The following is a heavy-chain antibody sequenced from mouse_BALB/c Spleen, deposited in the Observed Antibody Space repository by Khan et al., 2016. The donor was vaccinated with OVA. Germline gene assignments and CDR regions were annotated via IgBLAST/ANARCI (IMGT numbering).Heavy chain of an antibody. D-gene: IGHD2-10*01. CDR2: IWGGGTT. CDR3: AKPFYAHYYAMDY. CDR1: GFSLTDYG. V-gene: IGHV2-6-5*01. J-gene: IGHJ4*01. Sequence: QVQLKESGPGLGAPSQSLSITYTVSGFSLTDYGVSWIRQPPGKGLEWLGIIWGGGTTYYNSALKSRLSISKDNSKSQVFLKMNSLQTDDSAMYYCAKPFYAHYYAMDYWGQGTSVTVSS.